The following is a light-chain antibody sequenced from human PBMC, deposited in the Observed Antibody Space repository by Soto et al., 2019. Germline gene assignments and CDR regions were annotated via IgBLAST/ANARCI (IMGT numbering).Light chain of an antibody. CDR3: QNYNSAPWT. V-gene: IGKV1-27*01. CDR2: AAS. CDR1: QGIGNY. Sequence: DIQMTQSPSSLSASVGDRVTITCRASQGIGNYLAWYQQKPGKVPKLLIYAASTLQLGVPSRFSGSGSGTDFTLTISSLQPEDVATYYCQNYNSAPWTFGQGTKVDIK. J-gene: IGKJ1*01.